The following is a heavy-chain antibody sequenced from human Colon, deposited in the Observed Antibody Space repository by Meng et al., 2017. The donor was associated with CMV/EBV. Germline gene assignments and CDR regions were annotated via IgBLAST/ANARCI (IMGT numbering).Heavy chain of an antibody. D-gene: IGHD1-1*01. J-gene: IGHJ1*01. CDR1: GFPVSANY. Sequence: SWAASGFPVSANYMAWFRQAPGKGLEWVSIIYTGGTTTLYADSVKGRFSISTDNSKNTLYLQMSSLRDEDTAVYYCAREGYFRGFENWGQGTLVTVSS. CDR3: AREGYFRGFEN. CDR2: IYTGGTTT. V-gene: IGHV3-53*01.